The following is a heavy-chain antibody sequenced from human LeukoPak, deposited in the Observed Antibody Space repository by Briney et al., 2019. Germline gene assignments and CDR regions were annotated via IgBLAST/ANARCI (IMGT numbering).Heavy chain of an antibody. V-gene: IGHV1-69*06. CDR1: GGTFSSYA. CDR2: IIPIFGTA. D-gene: IGHD4-17*01. J-gene: IGHJ4*02. Sequence: ASVKVSCKASGGTFSSYAISWVRQAPGQGLEWMGGIIPIFGTANYAQKFQGRVTITADKSTSTAYMELSSLRSEDTAVYYCARVSGYGDYVFDYWGQGTLVTVSS. CDR3: ARVSGYGDYVFDY.